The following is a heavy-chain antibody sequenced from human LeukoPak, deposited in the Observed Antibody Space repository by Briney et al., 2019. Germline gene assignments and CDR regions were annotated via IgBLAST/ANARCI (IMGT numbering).Heavy chain of an antibody. D-gene: IGHD4-17*01. V-gene: IGHV3-48*03. Sequence: PGGSLRLSCAASGFTFSSYEMNWVRQAPGKGLEWVSYISSSGSTIYYADSVKGRFTISRDNAKNSLYLQMNSLRAEDTAVYYCASLVEDTVTTTEPLDYWGQGTLVTVSS. CDR1: GFTFSSYE. CDR2: ISSSGSTI. CDR3: ASLVEDTVTTTEPLDY. J-gene: IGHJ4*02.